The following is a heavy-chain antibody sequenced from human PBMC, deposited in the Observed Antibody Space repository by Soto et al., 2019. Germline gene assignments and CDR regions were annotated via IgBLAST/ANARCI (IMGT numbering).Heavy chain of an antibody. Sequence: ASVKVSCKASGYTFTTDGITWVRQAPGQGLERMGWIGAYNGNTNYAQKFQGRVTMTTDTSTTTAYLELRSLRSDDTAVYYCARDSATVASYYFDYWGQGTLVTVSS. J-gene: IGHJ4*02. CDR1: GYTFTTDG. V-gene: IGHV1-18*01. D-gene: IGHD4-17*01. CDR3: ARDSATVASYYFDY. CDR2: IGAYNGNT.